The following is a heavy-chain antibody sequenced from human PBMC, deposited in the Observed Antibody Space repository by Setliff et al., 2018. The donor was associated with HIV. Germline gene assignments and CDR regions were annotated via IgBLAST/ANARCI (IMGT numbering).Heavy chain of an antibody. CDR3: ARGALLAVFDFDH. V-gene: IGHV1-3*01. CDR1: GYTFTTYS. Sequence: ASVKVSCKASGYTFTTYSIHWVRQAPGQSLEWMGWINVGKGDTKYSQELQGRITITRDTSANTAYMELSSLRSDDTAVYFCARGALLAVFDFDHWGHGTLVTVTS. D-gene: IGHD3-10*01. J-gene: IGHJ4*01. CDR2: INVGKGDT.